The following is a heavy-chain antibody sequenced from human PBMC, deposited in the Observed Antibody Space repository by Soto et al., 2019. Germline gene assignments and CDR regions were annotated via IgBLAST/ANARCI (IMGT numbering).Heavy chain of an antibody. CDR1: GGTFSSYA. Sequence: SVKVSCKASGGTFSSYAISWVRQAPGQGLEWMGGIIPICGTANYAQKFQGRVTITADESTSTAYMELSSLRSEDTAVYYCARGDSSGYYYGFDYWGQGTLVTVSS. V-gene: IGHV1-69*13. CDR3: ARGDSSGYYYGFDY. J-gene: IGHJ4*02. CDR2: IIPICGTA. D-gene: IGHD3-22*01.